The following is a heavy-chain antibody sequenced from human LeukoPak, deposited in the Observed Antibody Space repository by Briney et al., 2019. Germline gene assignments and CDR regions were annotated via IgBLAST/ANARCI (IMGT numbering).Heavy chain of an antibody. D-gene: IGHD6-13*01. J-gene: IGHJ6*03. V-gene: IGHV1-2*02. CDR1: GYTFTGYY. CDR3: ARATPSSWYRSGYYYYMDV. CDR2: INPNSGGT. Sequence: ASVKVSCKASGYTFTGYYMHWVRQAPGQGLEWMGWINPNSGGTNYAQKFQGRVTMTRDTSISTAYMELSRLRSDDTAVYYCARATPSSWYRSGYYYYMDVWGKGTTVTISS.